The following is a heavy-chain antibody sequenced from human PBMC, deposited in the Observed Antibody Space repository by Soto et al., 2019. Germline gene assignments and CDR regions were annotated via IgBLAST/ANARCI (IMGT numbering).Heavy chain of an antibody. V-gene: IGHV4-30-2*01. D-gene: IGHD6-19*01. Sequence: QLQLQESGSGLVKPSQTLSLTCAVSGGSISSGGYSWSWIRQPPGKGLVWIGYIYHSGSTYYNPSHKSRVTISVDRSKNQFSLKLSSVTAADTAVYYCASAGGLGAVAADYWGQGTLVTVSS. CDR1: GGSISSGGYS. CDR3: ASAGGLGAVAADY. J-gene: IGHJ4*02. CDR2: IYHSGST.